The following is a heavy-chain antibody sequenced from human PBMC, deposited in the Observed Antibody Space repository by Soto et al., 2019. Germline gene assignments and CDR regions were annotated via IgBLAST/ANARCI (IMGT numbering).Heavy chain of an antibody. CDR1: GGSISSGGDS. J-gene: IGHJ4*02. Sequence: SETLSLTCAVSGGSISSGGDSWSWFRQPPGKGLEWIGYIYHSGSTYYNPSLKSRVTISVDRSKNQFSLKLSSVTAADTAVYYCARRWGFTFDYWGQGTLVTVSS. D-gene: IGHD1-26*01. CDR2: IYHSGST. CDR3: ARRWGFTFDY. V-gene: IGHV4-30-2*01.